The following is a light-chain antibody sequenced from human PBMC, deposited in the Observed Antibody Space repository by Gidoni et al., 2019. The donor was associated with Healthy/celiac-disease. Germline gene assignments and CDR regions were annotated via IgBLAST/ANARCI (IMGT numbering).Light chain of an antibody. V-gene: IGLV1-44*01. CDR3: AAWDDSLNGWV. J-gene: IGLJ3*02. CDR2: SNN. Sequence: QSVLTQPPSASGPPGQRVTISCSGSSSTLGSNTVNWYQQLPGTAPKLLIYSNNQRPSGVPDRFSGSKSGTSASLAISGLQSEDEADYYCAAWDDSLNGWVFGGGTKLTVL. CDR1: SSTLGSNT.